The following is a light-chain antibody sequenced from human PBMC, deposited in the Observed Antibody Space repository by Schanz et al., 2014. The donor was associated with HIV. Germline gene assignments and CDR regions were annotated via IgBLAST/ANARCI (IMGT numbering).Light chain of an antibody. V-gene: IGLV2-8*01. Sequence: QSALTQPPSASGSPGQSVTISCTGTSSDVGGYNYVSWYQQHPGKAPKLMISEVSKRPSGVPDRFSGSKSGNTASLTVSGLQAEDEADYYCTSYVSNTAVVFGGGTKLTVL. J-gene: IGLJ2*01. CDR1: SSDVGGYNY. CDR3: TSYVSNTAVV. CDR2: EVS.